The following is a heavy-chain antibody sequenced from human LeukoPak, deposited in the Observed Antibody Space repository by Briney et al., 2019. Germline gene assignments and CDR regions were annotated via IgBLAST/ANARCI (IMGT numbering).Heavy chain of an antibody. CDR2: IYTSAST. D-gene: IGHD4-17*01. Sequence: PQTLSPTCTLSGGSISSYYWRWIRQPAREGLEWIWRIYTSASTNYNPSLKSRVTMSVDTSKNQFSLKLSSVTAADTAVYYCARDHRTTVTTWDFDYWGQGTLVTVSS. J-gene: IGHJ4*02. CDR3: ARDHRTTVTTWDFDY. CDR1: GGSISSYY. V-gene: IGHV4-4*07.